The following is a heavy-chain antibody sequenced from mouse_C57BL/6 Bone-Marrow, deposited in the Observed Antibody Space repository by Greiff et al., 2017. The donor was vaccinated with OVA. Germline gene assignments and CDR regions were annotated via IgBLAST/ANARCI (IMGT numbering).Heavy chain of an antibody. Sequence: EVNLVESGGGLVQSGRSLRLSCATSGFTFSDFYMEWVRQAPGKGLEWIAARRNKANDYTTEYSASVKGRFIVSRDTSQSILYLQMNALRAEDTAIYYCARDDYWGQGTTLTVSS. CDR2: RRNKANDYTT. J-gene: IGHJ2*01. CDR1: GFTFSDFY. CDR3: ARDDY. V-gene: IGHV7-1*01.